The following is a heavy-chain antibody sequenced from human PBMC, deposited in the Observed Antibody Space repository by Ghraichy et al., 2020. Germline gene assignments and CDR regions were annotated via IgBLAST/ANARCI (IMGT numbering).Heavy chain of an antibody. V-gene: IGHV4-34*01. J-gene: IGHJ4*02. CDR3: ARAKTKGAEYIAAAGTFIYYFDY. Sequence: SETLSLTCAVYGGSFSGYYWSWIRQPPGKGLEWIGEINHSGSTNYNPSLKSRVTISVDTSKNQFSLKLSSVTAADTAVYYCARAKTKGAEYIAAAGTFIYYFDYWGQGTLVTVSS. CDR2: INHSGST. CDR1: GGSFSGYY. D-gene: IGHD6-13*01.